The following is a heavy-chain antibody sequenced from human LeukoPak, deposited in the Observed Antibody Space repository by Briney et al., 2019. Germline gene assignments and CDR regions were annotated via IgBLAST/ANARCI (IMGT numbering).Heavy chain of an antibody. CDR3: AREVGSGYSYGYYYMDV. CDR2: IKQDGSEK. V-gene: IGHV3-7*01. Sequence: GGSLRLSCAASGFTLSSYWMSWVRQAPGKGLEWVANIKQDGSEKYYVDSVKGRFTFSRDNAKNSLYLQMNSLRAEDTAVYYCAREVGSGYSYGYYYMDVWGKGTTVTVSS. J-gene: IGHJ6*03. D-gene: IGHD5-18*01. CDR1: GFTLSSYW.